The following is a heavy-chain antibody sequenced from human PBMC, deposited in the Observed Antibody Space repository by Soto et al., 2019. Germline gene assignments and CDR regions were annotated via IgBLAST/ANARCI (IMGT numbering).Heavy chain of an antibody. CDR3: ASSSIAARRGAFDI. V-gene: IGHV4-39*01. D-gene: IGHD6-6*01. J-gene: IGHJ3*02. Sequence: SETLSLTCTVSGGSISSSSYYWGWIRQPPGKGLEWIGSIYYSGSTYYNPSLKSRVTISVDTSKNQFSLKLSSVTAADTAVYYRASSSIAARRGAFDIWGQGTMVTVSS. CDR1: GGSISSSSYY. CDR2: IYYSGST.